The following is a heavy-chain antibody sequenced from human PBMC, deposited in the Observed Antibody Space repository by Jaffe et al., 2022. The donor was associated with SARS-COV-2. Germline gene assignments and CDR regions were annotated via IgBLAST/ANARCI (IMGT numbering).Heavy chain of an antibody. V-gene: IGHV1-18*01. D-gene: IGHD3-10*01. CDR3: ARDTASGEITSVIFDF. J-gene: IGHJ3*01. CDR2: ISAYNGNA. CDR1: GYIFTSYG. Sequence: QVQLVQSGAEVKNPGASVKVSCKTSGYIFTSYGISWVRQAPGQGLEWVGWISAYNGNAIYAQKFQGRVTMTPDTSTNTAYMELRSLTTDDTAVYYCARDTASGEITSVIFDFWGQGTEVSVSS.